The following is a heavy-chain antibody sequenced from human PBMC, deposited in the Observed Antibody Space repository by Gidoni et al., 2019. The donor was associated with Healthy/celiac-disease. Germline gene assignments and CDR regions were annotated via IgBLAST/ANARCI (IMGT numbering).Heavy chain of an antibody. Sequence: QVQLQESGPGLVKPSETLSLTCTVSGGSISSYYWSWIRQPAGKGLEWIGRIYTSGSTNYNPALKSRVTMSVDTSKNQFSLKLSSVTAADTAVYYCARELTTVTYYYYYYGMDVWGQGTTVTVSS. CDR1: GGSISSYY. V-gene: IGHV4-4*07. J-gene: IGHJ6*02. D-gene: IGHD4-17*01. CDR3: ARELTTVTYYYYYYGMDV. CDR2: IYTSGST.